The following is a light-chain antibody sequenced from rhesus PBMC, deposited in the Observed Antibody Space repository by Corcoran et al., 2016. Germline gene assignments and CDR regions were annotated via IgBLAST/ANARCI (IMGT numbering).Light chain of an antibody. CDR2: EVS. CDR1: SNDIGDYNY. Sequence: AALTQPRSVSGSPGQSVTISCTGTSNDIGDYNYVSWYQQHPGTAPKLMIYEVSKRPSGVSDRFSGSKSGNTASLTISGLQAADEADYYCNSYAGRNTFGFGGGTKLTVL. CDR3: NSYAGRNTFG. V-gene: IGLV2-32*02. J-gene: IGLJ6*01.